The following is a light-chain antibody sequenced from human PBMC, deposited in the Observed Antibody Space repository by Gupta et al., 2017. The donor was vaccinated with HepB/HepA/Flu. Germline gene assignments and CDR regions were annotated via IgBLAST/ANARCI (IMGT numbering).Light chain of an antibody. CDR3: QQRSNPLT. J-gene: IGKJ4*01. Sequence: EIVLTQSPATLSLSPGERATLSCRASQSVSSYLAWYQQKPGQAPRLLIYDASNRATGIPARFSGSGSGTDFTLTSSSREPEDFAVYYGQQRSNPLTFGGGTKVEIK. CDR2: DAS. CDR1: QSVSSY. V-gene: IGKV3-11*01.